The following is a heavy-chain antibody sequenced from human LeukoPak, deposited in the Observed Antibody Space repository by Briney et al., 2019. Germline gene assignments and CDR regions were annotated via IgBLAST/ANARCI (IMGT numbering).Heavy chain of an antibody. D-gene: IGHD6-19*01. CDR2: ISAYNGNT. CDR1: GYTFTTYG. J-gene: IGHJ4*02. Sequence: ASVKVSCKASGYTFTTYGISWVRQAPGQGLEWMGWISAYNGNTNYAQKLQGRVAMTTDTSTSTAYMELRSLRSDDTAVYYCARDLGAEQWLAPFDCWGQGTLVTVSS. V-gene: IGHV1-18*01. CDR3: ARDLGAEQWLAPFDC.